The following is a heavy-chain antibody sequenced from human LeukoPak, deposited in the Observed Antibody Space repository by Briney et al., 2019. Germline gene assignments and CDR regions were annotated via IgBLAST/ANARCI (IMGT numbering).Heavy chain of an antibody. CDR3: ARGPRIFGVVSNKRLDY. J-gene: IGHJ4*02. Sequence: SETLSLTCAVYGGSFSGYYWSWIRQPPGKGLEWIGEINHSGSTNYNPSRKSRVTISVDTSKNQFSLKLSSVTAADTAVYYCARGPRIFGVVSNKRLDYWGQGTLVTVSS. CDR2: INHSGST. V-gene: IGHV4-34*01. D-gene: IGHD3-3*01. CDR1: GGSFSGYY.